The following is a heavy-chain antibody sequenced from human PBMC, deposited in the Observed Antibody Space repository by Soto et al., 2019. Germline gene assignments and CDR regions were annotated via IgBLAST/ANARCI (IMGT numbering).Heavy chain of an antibody. J-gene: IGHJ3*02. CDR1: GFSFTTYG. V-gene: IGHV3-33*01. CDR3: ARGGVTGIVVIFGSPLDI. Sequence: QVQLVESGGGWVQPGRSLRLSCEATGFSFTTYGMHWVRQAPGKGLEWVAVIGYDGNNKYYADSVEGRFTISRDNSKNTVYLQMKSLRGDDTAGYYCARGGVTGIVVIFGSPLDIWGQGTVVTVSS. CDR2: IGYDGNNK. D-gene: IGHD2-21*01.